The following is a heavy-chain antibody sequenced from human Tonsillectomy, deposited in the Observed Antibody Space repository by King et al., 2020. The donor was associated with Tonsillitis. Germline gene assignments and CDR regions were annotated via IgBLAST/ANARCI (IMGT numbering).Heavy chain of an antibody. CDR3: TTLLWYDYDDSAVRFDY. J-gene: IGHJ4*02. D-gene: IGHD3-22*01. Sequence: EVQLVESGGGLVKPGGSLRLSCAASGFTFTNAWMTWVRQAPGKGLEWVGRIKSKTYGGTIDYAAPVKGRFTISRDDSKNTVYLQMNSLKTEDTAVYYCTTLLWYDYDDSAVRFDYWGQGTLVTVSS. CDR2: IKSKTYGGTI. V-gene: IGHV3-15*01. CDR1: GFTFTNAW.